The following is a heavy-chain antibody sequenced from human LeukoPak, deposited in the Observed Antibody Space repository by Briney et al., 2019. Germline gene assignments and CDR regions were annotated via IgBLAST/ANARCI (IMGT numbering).Heavy chain of an antibody. Sequence: AGGSLRLSCAASGFTFNNYAMHWVRQAPGKGLEWVSRLGYDGRGTNYADSVKGRFTISRDNAKNILYLQMNSLRADDTALYYCARDGFVGPVTDYLDYWGQGTLVTVSS. CDR3: ARDGFVGPVTDYLDY. CDR1: GFTFNNYA. D-gene: IGHD1-20*01. CDR2: LGYDGRGT. V-gene: IGHV3-74*01. J-gene: IGHJ4*01.